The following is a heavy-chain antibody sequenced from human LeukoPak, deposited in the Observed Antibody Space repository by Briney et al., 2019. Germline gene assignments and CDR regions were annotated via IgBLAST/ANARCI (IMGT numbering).Heavy chain of an antibody. CDR2: IAWAGRLT. Sequence: GGSLRLSCAASGFIFGDHSMHWVRQAPGKGLEWVSRIAWAGRLTYYADSLQGRFSISRDNSKNSLHLQMNDLRPEDTAFYYCVKGGNKGAMDYWGQGTLVTVSS. CDR1: GFIFGDHS. J-gene: IGHJ4*02. D-gene: IGHD1/OR15-1a*01. V-gene: IGHV3-43D*03. CDR3: VKGGNKGAMDY.